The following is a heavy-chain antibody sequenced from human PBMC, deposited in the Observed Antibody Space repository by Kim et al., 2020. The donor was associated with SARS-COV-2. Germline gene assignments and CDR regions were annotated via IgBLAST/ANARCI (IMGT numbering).Heavy chain of an antibody. V-gene: IGHV3-23*01. D-gene: IGHD3-22*01. J-gene: IGHJ4*02. CDR3: AKGGYDTRDYSAPFDY. Sequence: SVKCRVTVSRDNSKNTLFLQMHSLRAEDTAVYYCAKGGYDTRDYSAPFDYWGQGTLVTVSS.